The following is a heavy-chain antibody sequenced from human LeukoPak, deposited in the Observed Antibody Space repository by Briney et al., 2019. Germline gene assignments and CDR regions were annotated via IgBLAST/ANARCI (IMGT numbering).Heavy chain of an antibody. CDR2: IYSGGTT. CDR3: AKDEIAVAGTYFDY. V-gene: IGHV3-53*01. D-gene: IGHD6-19*01. CDR1: GFTISNNY. J-gene: IGHJ4*02. Sequence: GGSLRLSCAASGFTISNNYMNWVRQAPWKGLEWVSVIYSGGTTHYADSVKGRFTISRDNSKNTLSLQMNRLRAEDTAVYYCAKDEIAVAGTYFDYWGQETLVTVSS.